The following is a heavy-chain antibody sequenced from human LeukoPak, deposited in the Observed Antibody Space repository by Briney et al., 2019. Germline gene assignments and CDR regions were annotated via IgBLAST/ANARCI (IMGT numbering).Heavy chain of an antibody. Sequence: PSETLSLTCTVSGGSVSNSRYYWGWIRQPAGKGLEWIGYIYYSGSTNYNPSLKSRVTISIDTSRNQFSLRLNSMTAADTAVYYCARVLRAASWRSYDYWGQGSLVTVSS. D-gene: IGHD5-18*01. CDR3: ARVLRAASWRSYDY. CDR1: GGSVSNSRYY. CDR2: IYYSGST. V-gene: IGHV4-61*01. J-gene: IGHJ4*02.